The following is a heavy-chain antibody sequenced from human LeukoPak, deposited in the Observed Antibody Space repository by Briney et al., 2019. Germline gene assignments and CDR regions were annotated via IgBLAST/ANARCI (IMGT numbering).Heavy chain of an antibody. Sequence: GGSLRLSCAACGFAFSSYTMNWARQAPGKGLEWVASINRGGTSTHYAFSVKGRFTISRDNAQNVLYLQMNGLRGDDAAVYYCLRGDSRDFWGQGTLVTVSS. J-gene: IGHJ4*02. D-gene: IGHD3-22*01. CDR2: INRGGTST. CDR1: GFAFSSYT. CDR3: LRGDSRDF. V-gene: IGHV3-21*06.